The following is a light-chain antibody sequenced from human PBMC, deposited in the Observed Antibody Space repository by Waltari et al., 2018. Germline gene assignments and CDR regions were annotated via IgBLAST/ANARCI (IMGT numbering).Light chain of an antibody. CDR3: NSYTTSNTVI. Sequence: QSALTQPASVSGSPGQSITISCTGTSSDIGAYKYVSWLQQHPGKVPKLMIYDATTRPSGVSIRFSGSKSGNTASRTISGRQTEDEVDYYCNSYTTSNTVIFGGGTKVSVL. J-gene: IGLJ2*01. V-gene: IGLV2-14*03. CDR1: SSDIGAYKY. CDR2: DAT.